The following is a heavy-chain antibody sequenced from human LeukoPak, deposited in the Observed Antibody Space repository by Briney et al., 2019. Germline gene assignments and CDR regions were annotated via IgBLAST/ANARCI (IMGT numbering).Heavy chain of an antibody. Sequence: GGSLRLSCAASGFTFSSYDMHWVRQAPGKGLEWVSAIGTAGDTYYPGSVKGRFTISRENAKNSLYLQMNSLRAGDTAVYYCARAQYQLDGMDVWGQGTTVTVSS. CDR2: IGTAGDT. CDR3: ARAQYQLDGMDV. D-gene: IGHD2-2*01. J-gene: IGHJ6*02. V-gene: IGHV3-13*01. CDR1: GFTFSSYD.